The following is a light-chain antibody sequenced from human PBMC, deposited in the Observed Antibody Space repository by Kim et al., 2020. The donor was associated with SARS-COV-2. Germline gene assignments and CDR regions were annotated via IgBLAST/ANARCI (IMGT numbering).Light chain of an antibody. CDR3: QQYTNYWT. V-gene: IGKV1-5*01. Sequence: SAYVGDRVTITCRASQSISGWLAWYQQKPGRAPKVLIYDVSTLQSGVPSRFSGSGSGTEFTLTISSLQPDDIATYYCQQYTNYWTFGQGTKVDIK. J-gene: IGKJ1*01. CDR1: QSISGW. CDR2: DVS.